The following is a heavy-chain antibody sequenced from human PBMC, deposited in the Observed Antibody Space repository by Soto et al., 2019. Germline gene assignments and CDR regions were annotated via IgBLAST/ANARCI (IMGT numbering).Heavy chain of an antibody. Sequence: GGSLRLSCAASGFTFSSYGIHWVRQAPGKGLEWVAVIWYDGSNKYYADSVKGRFTISRDNSKNTLYLQMNSLRAEDTAVYYCARDRAYDFWSGFHPYDAFDIWGQGTMVTVSS. CDR2: IWYDGSNK. J-gene: IGHJ3*02. CDR1: GFTFSSYG. V-gene: IGHV3-33*01. D-gene: IGHD3-3*01. CDR3: ARDRAYDFWSGFHPYDAFDI.